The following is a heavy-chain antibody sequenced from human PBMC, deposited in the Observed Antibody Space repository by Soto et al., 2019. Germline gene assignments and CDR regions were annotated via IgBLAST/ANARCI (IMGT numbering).Heavy chain of an antibody. CDR3: ARDWDCTGGSCVRRGGWFDP. V-gene: IGHV1-69*12. D-gene: IGHD2-15*01. CDR2: LIPVFGTR. CDR1: GDTFNSYA. Sequence: QVQLVQSGAEVKKPGSSVTVSCKASGDTFNSYAVSWVRQAPGQGLEWMVVLIPVFGTRNYAEKFQGRLKISACDDTSTLYMELSSVRSGGTAVYYCARDWDCTGGSCVRRGGWFDPWGQGTLVTVSS. J-gene: IGHJ5*02.